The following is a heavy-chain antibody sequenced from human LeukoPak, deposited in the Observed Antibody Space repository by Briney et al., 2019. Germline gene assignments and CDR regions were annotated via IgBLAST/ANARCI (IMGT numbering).Heavy chain of an antibody. V-gene: IGHV4-59*08. J-gene: IGHJ5*02. Sequence: TETLSLTCTVSTGAISGYYWSWIRQPPGKGLEWIGYIYYSGSTNYNPSLQSRVTISVDTSNNQFSLRLRSVTAADTAVYYCVRQRGRRVWFDPWGQGTLVTVSS. CDR1: TGAISGYY. D-gene: IGHD3-10*01. CDR3: VRQRGRRVWFDP. CDR2: IYYSGST.